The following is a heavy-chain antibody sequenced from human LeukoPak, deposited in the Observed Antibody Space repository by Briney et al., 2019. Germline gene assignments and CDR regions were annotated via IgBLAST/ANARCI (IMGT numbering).Heavy chain of an antibody. CDR3: ARNPKYPPVYDYVWGSYRPPTYYYYYYMDV. J-gene: IGHJ6*03. D-gene: IGHD3-16*02. Sequence: SVKVSCKASGGTFSSYAISWVRQAPAQGLEWMGRIIPIFGTANYAQQFQGRVTITTDESTSTAYMELSSLRSEDTAVYYCARNPKYPPVYDYVWGSYRPPTYYYYYYMDVWGKGTTVTVSS. CDR1: GGTFSSYA. CDR2: IIPIFGTA. V-gene: IGHV1-69*05.